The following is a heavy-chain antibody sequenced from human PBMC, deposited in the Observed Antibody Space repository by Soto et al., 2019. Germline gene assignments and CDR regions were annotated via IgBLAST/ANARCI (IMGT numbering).Heavy chain of an antibody. D-gene: IGHD1-1*01. CDR3: ARGGYLLKYNWFDP. CDR1: GASISSSNW. Sequence: SETLSLTCAVSGASISSSNWWSWVRQPPGKGLEWIGEVYHSGSTNYNPSLKSRVTISVDKSKNQFSLNLSSVTAADTAMYYCARGGYLLKYNWFDPWGQGTLVTVSS. J-gene: IGHJ5*02. V-gene: IGHV4-4*02. CDR2: VYHSGST.